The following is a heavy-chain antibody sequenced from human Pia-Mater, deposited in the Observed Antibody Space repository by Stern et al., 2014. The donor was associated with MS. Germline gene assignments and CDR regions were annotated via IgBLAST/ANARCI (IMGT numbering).Heavy chain of an antibody. CDR3: ARSYSGRTPSAFDI. J-gene: IGHJ3*02. Sequence: EVQLVESGGGLVQPGGSLRLSCAASGFTFSSYWMHWVRQAPGQGLVWVSRINSDGSRTNYADSLKGRFTISRDNAKNTLYLQMNSLSAEDTAVYYCARSYSGRTPSAFDIWGQGTMVTVSS. V-gene: IGHV3-74*01. D-gene: IGHD1-26*01. CDR1: GFTFSSYW. CDR2: INSDGSRT.